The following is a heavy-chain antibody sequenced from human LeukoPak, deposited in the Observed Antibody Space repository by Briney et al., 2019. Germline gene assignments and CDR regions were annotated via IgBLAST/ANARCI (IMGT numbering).Heavy chain of an antibody. Sequence: GGSLRLSCAASGFTFSSYSMNWVRQAPGKGLKWVSSISSRSSYIYYADSVKGRFTISRDNAKNSLYLQMNSLRAEDTAVYYCARVGYYDSSPFDYWGQGTLVTVSS. V-gene: IGHV3-21*01. D-gene: IGHD3-22*01. J-gene: IGHJ4*02. CDR2: ISSRSSYI. CDR1: GFTFSSYS. CDR3: ARVGYYDSSPFDY.